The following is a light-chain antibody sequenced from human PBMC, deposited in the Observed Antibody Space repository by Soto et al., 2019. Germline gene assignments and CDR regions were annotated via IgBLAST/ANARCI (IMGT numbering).Light chain of an antibody. Sequence: EIVLTQSPATLSLSPGVRSTLSCRASQSFGCYLALFQQRPGQAPRLVIHDASKRANGISARFSGSGSGTDASLTISFLDPEDVALYDCQQRDNWPFTFGPGNTVDIK. CDR1: QSFGCY. CDR2: DAS. J-gene: IGKJ3*01. V-gene: IGKV3-11*01. CDR3: QQRDNWPFT.